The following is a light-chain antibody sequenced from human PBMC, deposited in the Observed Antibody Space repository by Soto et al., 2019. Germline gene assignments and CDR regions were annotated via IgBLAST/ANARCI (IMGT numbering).Light chain of an antibody. V-gene: IGKV1-12*01. CDR3: QQYYSYPQA. CDR2: AAF. Sequence: DIQMTQSPSSVSASVGDRVTVTCRASQAISSYLAWYQQKPGKAPKLLIYAAFRLQSGVPSRFSGSGSGTDFTLTISCLQSEDFATYYCQQYYSYPQAFGQGTRLAI. J-gene: IGKJ5*01. CDR1: QAISSY.